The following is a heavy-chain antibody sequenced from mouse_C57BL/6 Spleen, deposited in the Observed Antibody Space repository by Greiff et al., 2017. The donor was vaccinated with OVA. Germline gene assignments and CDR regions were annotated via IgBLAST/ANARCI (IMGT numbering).Heavy chain of an antibody. D-gene: IGHD4-1*01. Sequence: QVQLKESGPELVKPGASVKISCKASGYAFSSSWMNWVKQRPGKGLEWIGRIYPGDGDTNYNGKFKGKATLTADKSSSTAYMQLSSLTSEDSAVYFCAAPGTGFDYWGQGTTLTVSS. CDR3: AAPGTGFDY. CDR1: GYAFSSSW. CDR2: IYPGDGDT. J-gene: IGHJ2*01. V-gene: IGHV1-82*01.